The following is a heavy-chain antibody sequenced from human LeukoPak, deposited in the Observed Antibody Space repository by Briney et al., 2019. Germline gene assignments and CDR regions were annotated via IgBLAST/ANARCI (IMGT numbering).Heavy chain of an antibody. V-gene: IGHV3-23*01. CDR3: AREVYSYALDALDL. J-gene: IGHJ3*01. CDR2: ISRSGGGT. D-gene: IGHD2-2*01. Sequence: GGSLRLSCTASGFTFSSYALSWVRQAPGMGLEWVSSISRSGGGTYYADSVKGRFTISRDNSKNTLYLQMNSLRSEDTSVYYCAREVYSYALDALDLWGQGTMVTVSS. CDR1: GFTFSSYA.